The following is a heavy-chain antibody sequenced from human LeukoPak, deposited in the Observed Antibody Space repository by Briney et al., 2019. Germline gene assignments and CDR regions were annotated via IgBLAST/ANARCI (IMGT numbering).Heavy chain of an antibody. CDR1: GFTFSSYS. Sequence: GGSLRLSCAASGFTFSSYSMNWVRQAPGKGLEWVAVISYDGRNKYYADSVKGRFTISRDNSKNTLYLQMNSLRAEDTAVYYCASGPYCTNGVCFGSNWFDPWGQGTLVTVSS. J-gene: IGHJ5*02. CDR3: ASGPYCTNGVCFGSNWFDP. CDR2: ISYDGRNK. D-gene: IGHD2-8*01. V-gene: IGHV3-30*03.